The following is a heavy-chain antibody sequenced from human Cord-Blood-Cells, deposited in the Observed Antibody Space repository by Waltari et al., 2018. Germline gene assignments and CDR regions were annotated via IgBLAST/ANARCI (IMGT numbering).Heavy chain of an antibody. CDR3: ARGVATILANYWYFDL. Sequence: QVQLVQSGAEVKKPGSSVKVSCKASGGTFSSYAISWVRQAPGQGLEWMGVSIPIFGKANNAQKFPGRVTITADESTSTAYMELSSLRSEDTAVYYCARGVATILANYWYFDLWGRGTLVTVSS. V-gene: IGHV1-69*01. J-gene: IGHJ2*01. CDR1: GGTFSSYA. D-gene: IGHD5-12*01. CDR2: SIPIFGKA.